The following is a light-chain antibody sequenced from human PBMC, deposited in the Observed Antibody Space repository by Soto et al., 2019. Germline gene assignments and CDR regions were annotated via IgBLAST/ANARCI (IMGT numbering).Light chain of an antibody. CDR1: QDIAIY. CDR2: AAS. V-gene: IGKV1-9*01. J-gene: IGKJ1*01. Sequence: IQLTQSPSSLSASVGDRVTITCRASQDIAIYLAWYQQKPGEAPKLLIYAASTLYGGVPSRFSGSGSGTDFALTITSLQAEDFATYYCHQYATSPRTFGQGTKVEIK. CDR3: HQYATSPRT.